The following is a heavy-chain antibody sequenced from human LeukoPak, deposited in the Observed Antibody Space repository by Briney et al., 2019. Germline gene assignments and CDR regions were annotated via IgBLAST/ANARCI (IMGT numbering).Heavy chain of an antibody. V-gene: IGHV3-30*18. CDR3: AKSSEQWLVPDY. CDR1: GFTFSSYS. D-gene: IGHD6-19*01. Sequence: GGSLRLSCATSGFTFSSYSMNWVRQAPGKGLEWVAVISYDGSNKYYADSVKGRFTISRDNSKNTLYLQMNSLRAEDTAVYYCAKSSEQWLVPDYWGQGTLVTVSS. CDR2: ISYDGSNK. J-gene: IGHJ4*02.